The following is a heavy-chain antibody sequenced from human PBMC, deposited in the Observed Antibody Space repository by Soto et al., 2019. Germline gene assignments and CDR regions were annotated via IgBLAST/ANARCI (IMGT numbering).Heavy chain of an antibody. CDR3: ARGNALDV. CDR2: TYYRSKWIH. Sequence: QGQLQQSGPGLVKPSQTLSLTCAISGDSVSSDITSWNWIRQSPSRGLEWLGRTYYRSKWIHDYPAVVKSRSTINPDTSKNQFSMELNSMTPEDTAVYYCARGNALDVWGQGTVVTVSS. V-gene: IGHV6-1*01. CDR1: GDSVSSDITS. D-gene: IGHD6-13*01. J-gene: IGHJ3*01.